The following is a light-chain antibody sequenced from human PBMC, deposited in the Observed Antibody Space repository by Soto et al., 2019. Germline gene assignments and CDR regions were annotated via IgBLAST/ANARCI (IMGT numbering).Light chain of an antibody. CDR3: QQYNSYSWT. CDR1: QSISSW. J-gene: IGKJ1*01. V-gene: IGKV1-5*03. Sequence: QMTQSPSSLSASVGDRVTITCRASQSISSWLAWYQQKPGKAPKLLIYKASSLESGVPSRFSGSGSGTEFTLTISSLQPDDFATYYCQQYNSYSWTFGQGTKVDIK. CDR2: KAS.